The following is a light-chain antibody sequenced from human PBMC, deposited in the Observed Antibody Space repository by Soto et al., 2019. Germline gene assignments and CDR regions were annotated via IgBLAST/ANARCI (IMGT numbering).Light chain of an antibody. CDR1: SSDVGSYNR. Sequence: QSALTQPPSVSGSPGQSVAISCTGTSSDVGSYNRVFWYQQPPGTAPKLLIYEVSNRPSGVPDRFSGSKSGNTASLTISGLQAEDEADYYCSSFTSSSTYVFGTVTKLTVL. J-gene: IGLJ1*01. CDR2: EVS. V-gene: IGLV2-18*02. CDR3: SSFTSSSTYV.